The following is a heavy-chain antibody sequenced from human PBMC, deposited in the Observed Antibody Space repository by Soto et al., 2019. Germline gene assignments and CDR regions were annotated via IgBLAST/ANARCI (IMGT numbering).Heavy chain of an antibody. D-gene: IGHD6-13*01. J-gene: IGHJ5*02. CDR2: ISYDGSNK. Sequence: QVQLVESGGGVVQPGRSLRLSCAASGFTFSSYGMHWVRQAPGKGLEWVAVISYDGSNKYYADSVKGRFTISRDNSKNTRYLQMNSLRAEDTAVYYCAKPRTIAAAGTSWFDPWGQGTLVTVSS. CDR1: GFTFSSYG. CDR3: AKPRTIAAAGTSWFDP. V-gene: IGHV3-30*18.